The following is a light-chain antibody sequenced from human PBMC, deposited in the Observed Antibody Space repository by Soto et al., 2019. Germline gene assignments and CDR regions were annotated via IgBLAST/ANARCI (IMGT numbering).Light chain of an antibody. CDR3: QHYTNYSG. Sequence: DIQMTQSPSTLSASVGDRVTFTCRASQSIGNWLAWYQQKPGKAPKLLIYKASNLESGVPSRFSGSGSGTEFTITISNLQPDDFATYYCQHYTNYSGFGQGTKLEIK. J-gene: IGKJ2*03. CDR2: KAS. V-gene: IGKV1-5*03. CDR1: QSIGNW.